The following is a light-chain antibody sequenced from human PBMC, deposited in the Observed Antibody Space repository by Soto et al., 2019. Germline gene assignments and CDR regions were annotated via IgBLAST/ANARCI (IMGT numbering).Light chain of an antibody. CDR1: QSVPSNY. CDR2: GAS. V-gene: IGKV3-20*01. J-gene: IGKJ3*01. CDR3: HQYDRSAIFT. Sequence: EIVLTQSPGTLSLSPGERATLSCRASQSVPSNYLAWYQQRPGQAPRLLIYGASTRAADVPDRFSGSGSGTEFTLTINRLEPEDFAVFYCHQYDRSAIFTFGPGTTVDIK.